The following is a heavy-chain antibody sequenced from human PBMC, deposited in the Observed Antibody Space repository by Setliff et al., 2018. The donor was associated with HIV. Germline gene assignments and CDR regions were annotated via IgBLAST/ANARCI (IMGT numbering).Heavy chain of an antibody. CDR3: ARGVRGYGEIRYFFYYYYMDV. CDR2: IYYSGST. D-gene: IGHD3-9*01. J-gene: IGHJ6*03. V-gene: IGHV4-59*08. CDR1: GGSISSYY. Sequence: NPSETLSLTCTVSGGSISSYYWSWIRQPPGKGLEWIGYIYYSGSTNYNPSLKSRVTISVDTSKNQFSLKLSSVTAADTAVYYCARGVRGYGEIRYFFYYYYMDVWGKGTTVTVSS.